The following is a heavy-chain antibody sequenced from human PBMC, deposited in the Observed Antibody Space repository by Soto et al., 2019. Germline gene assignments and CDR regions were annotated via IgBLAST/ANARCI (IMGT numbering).Heavy chain of an antibody. CDR1: GESFSGCY. V-gene: IGHV4-34*01. CDR3: AREGYGSSPY. Sequence: PXXTLSLSCAVCGESFSGCYWYWIRQPPGKGLEWIGEINHSGSTNYNPSLKSRVTISVDTSKNQFSLKLSSVTAADTAVYYCAREGYGSSPYWGQGTLVTVSS. J-gene: IGHJ4*02. CDR2: INHSGST. D-gene: IGHD6-6*01.